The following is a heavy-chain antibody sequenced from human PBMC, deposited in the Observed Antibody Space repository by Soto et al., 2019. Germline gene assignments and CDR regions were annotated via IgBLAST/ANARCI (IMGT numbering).Heavy chain of an antibody. D-gene: IGHD3-3*01. Sequence: SETLSLTCAVYGGSFSGYSWTWLRQPPGKGLEWIGGINHSGTTDYNPALKSRVTMSADTSKNQFSLRMTSVTAADTAVYYCARARFDSWSHIYYGLDVWGQGTTVTVSS. CDR2: INHSGTT. CDR1: GGSFSGYS. CDR3: ARARFDSWSHIYYGLDV. J-gene: IGHJ6*02. V-gene: IGHV4-34*01.